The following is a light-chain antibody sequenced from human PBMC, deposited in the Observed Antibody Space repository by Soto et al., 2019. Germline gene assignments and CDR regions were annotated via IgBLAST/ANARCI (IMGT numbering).Light chain of an antibody. J-gene: IGLJ3*02. Sequence: QSALTQPASVSGSPGQSITISCTGTSSDVGGYNYVSWYQQHPGXXXXXXXYXXXXXXXXXXXXXXXXXXXXXXXXXXSGXQAEDEADYYCSSYTSSSTRVFGGGTQLTVL. CDR2: XXX. CDR3: SSYTSSSTRV. V-gene: IGLV2-14*01. CDR1: SSDVGGYNY.